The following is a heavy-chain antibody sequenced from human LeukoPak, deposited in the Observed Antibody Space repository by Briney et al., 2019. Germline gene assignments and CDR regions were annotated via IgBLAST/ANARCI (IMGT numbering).Heavy chain of an antibody. CDR3: ARGSCSYGPDFDY. V-gene: IGHV1-69*04. D-gene: IGHD5-18*01. CDR2: IIPILGIA. J-gene: IGHJ4*02. Sequence: ASVKASCKASGGTFSSYAISWVRQAPGQGLEWMGRIIPILGIANYAQKFQGRVTITADKSTSTAYMELSSLRSEDTAVYYCARGSCSYGPDFDYWGQGTLVTVSS. CDR1: GGTFSSYA.